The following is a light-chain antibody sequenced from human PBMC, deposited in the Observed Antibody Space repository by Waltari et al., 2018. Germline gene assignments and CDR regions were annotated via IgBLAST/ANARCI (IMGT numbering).Light chain of an antibody. CDR1: TSNIATNP. CDR2: GAT. CDR3: AAWDDSLRGAF. V-gene: IGLV1-44*01. J-gene: IGLJ1*01. Sequence: QSVLTQPPSTSGTPGQRVTISCSGGTSNIATNPVSWYQHFPGTAPKLLIFGATQRPSGGPQRFAGSKSGTSASLAISGLQSEDEADYYCAAWDDSLRGAFFGTGTKVTV.